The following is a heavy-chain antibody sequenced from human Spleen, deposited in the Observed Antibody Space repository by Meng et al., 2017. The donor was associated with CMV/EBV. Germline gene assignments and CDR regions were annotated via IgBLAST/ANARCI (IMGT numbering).Heavy chain of an antibody. Sequence: QVQLQESGPGLVKPPQTLSLTCTVSGGSISSGDYYWSWICQPPGKGLEWIGYIYYSGSTYYNPSLKSRVTISVDTSKNQFSLKLSSVTAADTAVYYCARDMIVSGAFDYWGQGTLVTVSS. CDR1: GGSISSGDYY. V-gene: IGHV4-30-4*08. CDR2: IYYSGST. J-gene: IGHJ4*02. CDR3: ARDMIVSGAFDY. D-gene: IGHD3-22*01.